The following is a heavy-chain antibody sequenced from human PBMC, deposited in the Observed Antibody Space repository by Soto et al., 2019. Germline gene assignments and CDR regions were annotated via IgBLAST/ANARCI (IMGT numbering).Heavy chain of an antibody. CDR3: AREWGLLPYYVMNV. CDR2: ISYTGRT. J-gene: IGHJ6*02. CDR1: GDSVTSGSYY. D-gene: IGHD7-27*01. V-gene: IGHV4-61*03. Sequence: SETLSLTCIVSGDSVTSGSYYWTWLRQPPGKGLEWIGYISYTGRTKFNPSLQSRVTISVDTSKNDFSLNLSSVTAADTAVYFCAREWGLLPYYVMNVWGHGTAVTVSS.